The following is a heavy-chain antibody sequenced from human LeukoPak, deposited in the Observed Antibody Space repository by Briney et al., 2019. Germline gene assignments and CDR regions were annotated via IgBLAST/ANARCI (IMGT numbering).Heavy chain of an antibody. CDR1: GYTFTGYY. V-gene: IGHV1-2*04. J-gene: IGHJ6*04. CDR3: ARGALGYYYYYGMDV. CDR2: INPNSGGT. Sequence: ASVKVSCKASGYTFTGYYMHWVRQAPGQGLEWMVWINPNSGGTNYAQKFQGWVTMTRDTSISTAYMELSRLRSDDTAVYYCARGALGYYYYYGMDVWGKGTTVTVSS.